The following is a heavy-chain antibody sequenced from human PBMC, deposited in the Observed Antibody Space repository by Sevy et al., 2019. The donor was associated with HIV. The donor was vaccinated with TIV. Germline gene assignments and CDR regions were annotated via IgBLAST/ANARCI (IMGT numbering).Heavy chain of an antibody. CDR2: ISGSGLTK. V-gene: IGHV3-48*03. CDR3: ARFGYGSGGHYTQAY. CDR1: GFSFGTYE. Sequence: GGSLRLSCAVSGFSFGTYEMHWVRQAPGKGLEWISYISGSGLTKYYADSLRGRFIASRDNAKDSLYLQLDSLRVDDTAVYYCARFGYGSGGHYTQAYWGQGTLVTVSS. J-gene: IGHJ4*02. D-gene: IGHD3-10*01.